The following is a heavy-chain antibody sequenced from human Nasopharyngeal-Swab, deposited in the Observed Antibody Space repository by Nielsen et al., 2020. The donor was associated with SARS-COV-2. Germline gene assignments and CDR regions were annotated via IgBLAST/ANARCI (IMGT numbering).Heavy chain of an antibody. CDR3: ARVKTGDFDY. D-gene: IGHD7-27*01. J-gene: IGHJ4*02. V-gene: IGHV3-53*01. CDR1: GFTVCSNY. CDR2: IYSGGST. Sequence: GESLKISCAASGFTVCSNYMSWVRQAPGKGLEWVSVIYSGGSTYYADSVKGRFTISRDNSKNTLYLQMNSLRAEDTAVYYCARVKTGDFDYWGQGTLVTVSS.